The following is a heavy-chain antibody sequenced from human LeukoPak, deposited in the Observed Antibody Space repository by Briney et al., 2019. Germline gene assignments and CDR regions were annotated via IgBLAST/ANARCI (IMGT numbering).Heavy chain of an antibody. Sequence: GESLKISCKGSGYSFTSYWIGWVRQMPGKGLEWTGIIYPGDSDTTYSPSFQGQVTISADKSISTAYLQWRSLKASDTAMYYCARVGYCSGGSCYSDFENWFDPWGQGTLVTVSS. D-gene: IGHD2-15*01. CDR2: IYPGDSDT. V-gene: IGHV5-51*01. CDR1: GYSFTSYW. J-gene: IGHJ5*02. CDR3: ARVGYCSGGSCYSDFENWFDP.